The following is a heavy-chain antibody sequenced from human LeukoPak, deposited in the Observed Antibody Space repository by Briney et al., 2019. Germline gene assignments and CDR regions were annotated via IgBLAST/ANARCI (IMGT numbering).Heavy chain of an antibody. V-gene: IGHV3-23*01. D-gene: IGHD2-2*01. CDR3: AKDLYQLLSSPFDY. Sequence: GGSLRLSCEASGFTFKNAWMIWVRQAPGKGLEWVSAISGSGGSTYYADSVKGRFTISRDNSKNTLYLQMNSLRAEDTAVYYCAKDLYQLLSSPFDYWGQGTLVTVSS. CDR1: GFTFKNAW. CDR2: ISGSGGST. J-gene: IGHJ4*02.